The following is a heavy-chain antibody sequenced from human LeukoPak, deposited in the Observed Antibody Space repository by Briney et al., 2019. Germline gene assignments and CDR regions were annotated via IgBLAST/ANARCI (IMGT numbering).Heavy chain of an antibody. D-gene: IGHD2-15*01. CDR3: AKARNIVVVVAATDDMDV. CDR1: GFTFSSYG. J-gene: IGHJ6*02. V-gene: IGHV3-33*03. Sequence: GGSLRLSCAASGFTFSSYGMHWVRQAPGKGLEWVAVIWYDGSNKYYADSVKGRFTISRDNAKNSLYLQMNSLRAEDTALYYCAKARNIVVVVAATDDMDVWGQGTTVTVSS. CDR2: IWYDGSNK.